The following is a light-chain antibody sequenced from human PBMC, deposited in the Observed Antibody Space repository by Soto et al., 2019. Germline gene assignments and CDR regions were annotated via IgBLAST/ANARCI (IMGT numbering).Light chain of an antibody. CDR2: GAS. J-gene: IGKJ5*01. V-gene: IGKV3-20*01. Sequence: EIVLTQSPCTLSLSPGERATLSCRASQSVSSSYLAWYQQKPGQAPRLLIYGASSRATGIPDRFSGSGSGTDFTLTISRLEPEDFAVYYCQQYGSSPPIPFGQGTRLENK. CDR1: QSVSSSY. CDR3: QQYGSSPPIP.